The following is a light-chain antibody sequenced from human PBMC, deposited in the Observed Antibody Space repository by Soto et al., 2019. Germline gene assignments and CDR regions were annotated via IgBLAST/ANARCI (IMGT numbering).Light chain of an antibody. V-gene: IGKV4-1*01. J-gene: IGKJ4*01. Sequence: DIVMTQSPDSLAVSLGERATINCKSSQSVLYSSNNKNYLAWYQQKPGQPPKLLIYWASTRESGVSDRFSGSESGTDFTLTISSRQAEDVAVYYYQQYYNTPLTFGGGTKVEIK. CDR1: QSVLYSSNNKNY. CDR3: QQYYNTPLT. CDR2: WAS.